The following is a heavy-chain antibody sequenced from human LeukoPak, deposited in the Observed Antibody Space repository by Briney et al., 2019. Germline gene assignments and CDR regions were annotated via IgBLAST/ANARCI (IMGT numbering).Heavy chain of an antibody. CDR2: ISDYNGNT. J-gene: IGHJ4*02. CDR3: ARSEMVETPPDY. V-gene: IGHV1-18*01. CDR1: GYTFTSYG. Sequence: GASVKVSCKASGYTFTSYGISWVRQAPGQGLVWMGGISDYNGNTNYAQKHQGRVTMTTDTSTSTAYMELRSLRSDDTAGYYCARSEMVETPPDYWGQATLVAVSS. D-gene: IGHD2-8*01.